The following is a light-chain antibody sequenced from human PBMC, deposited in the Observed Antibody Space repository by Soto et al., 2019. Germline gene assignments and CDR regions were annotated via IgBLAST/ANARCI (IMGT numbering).Light chain of an antibody. V-gene: IGKV2D-29*02. CDR1: QSLVGSDRKTD. CDR3: MQSADLPLT. Sequence: IVMTQNPPSLSVTPGRPASISCNSSQSLVGSDRKTDLSWYVQKAGQSPQILIYEVSKRFPGVPDRVTGSGSATDFTLTINRLEAEDVGIYYCMQSADLPLTFGPGTKVDI. CDR2: EVS. J-gene: IGKJ3*01.